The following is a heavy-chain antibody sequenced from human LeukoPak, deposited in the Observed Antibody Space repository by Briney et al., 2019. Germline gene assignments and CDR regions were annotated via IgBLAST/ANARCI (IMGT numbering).Heavy chain of an antibody. CDR3: ARDRGYYGSGSYPDLDY. CDR2: ISAYNGNT. Sequence: ASVKVSCKASGYTFTSYGISWVRQAPGQGLEWMGWISAYNGNTNYAQKLQGRVTMTTDTSTSTAYMELRSLRSDDTAVYYCARDRGYYGSGSYPDLDYWGQGTLVTVSS. CDR1: GYTFTSYG. J-gene: IGHJ4*02. D-gene: IGHD3-10*01. V-gene: IGHV1-18*01.